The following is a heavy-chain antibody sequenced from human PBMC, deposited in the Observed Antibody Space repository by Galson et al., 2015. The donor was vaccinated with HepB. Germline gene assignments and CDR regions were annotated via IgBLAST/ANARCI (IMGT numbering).Heavy chain of an antibody. D-gene: IGHD3-22*01. CDR1: GFIFGDYA. J-gene: IGHJ4*02. CDR3: VKDMAYVIRGPFDY. Sequence: SLRLSCAASGFIFGDYAMHWVRQTPGKGLDWVSSISRDSGNIDYAHSVKGRFTISRDNVKNSLYLEMNSLRAEDTALYYCVKDMAYVIRGPFDYWGQGTLVTVSS. V-gene: IGHV3-9*01. CDR2: ISRDSGNI.